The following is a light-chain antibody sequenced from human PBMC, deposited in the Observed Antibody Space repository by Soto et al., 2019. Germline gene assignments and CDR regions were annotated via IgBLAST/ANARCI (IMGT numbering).Light chain of an antibody. CDR2: GAF. J-gene: IGKJ2*01. CDR1: QSLSRNY. CDR3: QQYSSSVMYT. Sequence: EILLTQSPGILSLSPGERATLSCRASQSLSRNYLAWYQQKPGQAPRLLIYGAFSRATGIPDRFSGGGSGTDFTLTISRLEPEDFAVYYCQQYSSSVMYTFGQGTKLEIK. V-gene: IGKV3-20*01.